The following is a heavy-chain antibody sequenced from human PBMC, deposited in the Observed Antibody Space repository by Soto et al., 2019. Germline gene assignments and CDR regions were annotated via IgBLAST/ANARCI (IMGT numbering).Heavy chain of an antibody. Sequence: SVKVSCKASGGTFSSYAISWVRQAPGQGLEWMGGIIPIFGTANYAQKFQGRVTMTADESTSTAYMELSSLRSEDTAVYYCARDGPLGIAARPTNWFDPWGQGTLVTVSS. D-gene: IGHD6-6*01. V-gene: IGHV1-69*13. CDR2: IIPIFGTA. CDR1: GGTFSSYA. CDR3: ARDGPLGIAARPTNWFDP. J-gene: IGHJ5*02.